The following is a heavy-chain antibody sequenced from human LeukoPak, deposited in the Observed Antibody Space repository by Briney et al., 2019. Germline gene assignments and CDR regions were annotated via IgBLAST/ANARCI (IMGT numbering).Heavy chain of an antibody. D-gene: IGHD3-22*01. Sequence: PGGSLRLSCTASGFTFGDYAMHWVRQAPGKGLEWVAVISYDGSNKYYADSVKGRFTISRDNSKNTLYLQMNSLRAEDTAVYYCARDSKWLLPPVGYGYFQHWGQGTLVTVSS. CDR2: ISYDGSNK. CDR1: GFTFGDYA. CDR3: ARDSKWLLPPVGYGYFQH. J-gene: IGHJ1*01. V-gene: IGHV3-30-3*01.